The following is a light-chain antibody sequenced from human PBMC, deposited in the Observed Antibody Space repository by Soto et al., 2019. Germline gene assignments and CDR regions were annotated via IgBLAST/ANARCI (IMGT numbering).Light chain of an antibody. V-gene: IGKV3-20*01. J-gene: IGKJ1*01. Sequence: IVVTQSPATLSVSPGERVTVSCKASLFIANHLAWYQHKPGQSPRLLIHAASTGAPGVPARFSGSGSGTDFTLTISRLEPQDFAVYYCQQYGSSGTFGQGTKVDIK. CDR1: LFIANH. CDR3: QQYGSSGT. CDR2: AAS.